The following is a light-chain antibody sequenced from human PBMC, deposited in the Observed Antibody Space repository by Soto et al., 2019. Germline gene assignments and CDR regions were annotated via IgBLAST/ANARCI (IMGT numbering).Light chain of an antibody. CDR3: QQLNSFPIP. CDR2: GAS. CDR1: QGIANF. V-gene: IGKV1-9*01. Sequence: IPLTQSPSSLSASVGDRVTISCRASQGIANFLAWYQQKPGKAPKLLIYGASTLQSGVPSRFSGSGSGTDFTLTISSRQPEDFAAYYCQQLNSFPIPFGPGTKVDIK. J-gene: IGKJ3*01.